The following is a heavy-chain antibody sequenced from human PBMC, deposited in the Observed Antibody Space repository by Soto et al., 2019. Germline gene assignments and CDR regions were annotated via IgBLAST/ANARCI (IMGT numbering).Heavy chain of an antibody. Sequence: ASVKVSCKASGGTFSSYAISWVRQAPGQGLEWMGGIIPIFGTANYAQKFQGRVTITADESTSTAYMELSSLRSEDTAVYYCAREQPSDSSRVFDYWGQGTLVTVSS. CDR2: IIPIFGTA. D-gene: IGHD6-13*01. CDR3: AREQPSDSSRVFDY. V-gene: IGHV1-69*13. J-gene: IGHJ4*02. CDR1: GGTFSSYA.